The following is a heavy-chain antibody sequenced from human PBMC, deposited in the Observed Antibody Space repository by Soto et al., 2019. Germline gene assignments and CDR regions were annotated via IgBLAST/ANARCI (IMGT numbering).Heavy chain of an antibody. J-gene: IGHJ3*02. D-gene: IGHD2-8*01. V-gene: IGHV1-24*01. CDR2: FDPEDGET. Sequence: QVQLVQSGAEVKKPGASVKVSCKVSGYTLTELSMHWVRQAPGKGLEWMGGFDPEDGETIYAQKFQGRVTQTEDTCTHTAYMELSSLRSEDTAVYYCATEGNCTKGVCYGEAFDIGGQGTMVTVSS. CDR1: GYTLTELS. CDR3: ATEGNCTKGVCYGEAFDI.